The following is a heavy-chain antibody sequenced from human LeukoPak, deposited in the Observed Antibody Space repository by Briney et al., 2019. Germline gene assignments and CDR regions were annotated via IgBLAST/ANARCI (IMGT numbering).Heavy chain of an antibody. D-gene: IGHD3-10*01. CDR3: ARDYFSRAALLGYFDL. CDR1: GFTLSSYA. CDR2: ISGGSGST. Sequence: PGGSLRLSCAASGFTLSSYALSWVRQAPGKGLEWVSGISGGSGSTYYADSVKGRFTISRDKSKKTLYLQMNSLRAEDTAVYYCARDYFSRAALLGYFDLWGRGTLVTVSS. J-gene: IGHJ2*01. V-gene: IGHV3-23*01.